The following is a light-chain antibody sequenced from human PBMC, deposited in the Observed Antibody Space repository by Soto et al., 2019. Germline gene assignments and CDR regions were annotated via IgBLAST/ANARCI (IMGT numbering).Light chain of an antibody. Sequence: VLTQSPGTLSLSPGDSATLSCRASQSVSTSYLAWYQQKPGQAPRLLIYGASSRATGIPDRFSGSGSGTDFTLTISGLEPEDFAVYYCQQYGNSRGTFGQGTKVDIK. J-gene: IGKJ1*01. CDR2: GAS. CDR3: QQYGNSRGT. CDR1: QSVSTSY. V-gene: IGKV3-20*01.